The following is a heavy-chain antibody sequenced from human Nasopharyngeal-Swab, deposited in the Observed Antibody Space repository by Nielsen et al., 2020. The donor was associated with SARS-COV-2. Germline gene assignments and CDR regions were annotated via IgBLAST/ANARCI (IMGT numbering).Heavy chain of an antibody. D-gene: IGHD2-21*02. Sequence: ASVTVSCKASVYTFTSYGISWVRQAPGQGLEWMGWISAYNGNTNYAQKLQGRVTMTTDTSTSTAYMELRSLRSDDTAVYYCARDPRGPQHIVVVTASDAFDIWGQGTMVTVSS. V-gene: IGHV1-18*01. CDR2: ISAYNGNT. CDR3: ARDPRGPQHIVVVTASDAFDI. J-gene: IGHJ3*02. CDR1: VYTFTSYG.